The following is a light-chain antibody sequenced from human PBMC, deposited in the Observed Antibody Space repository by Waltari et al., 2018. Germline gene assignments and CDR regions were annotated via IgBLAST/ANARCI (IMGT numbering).Light chain of an antibody. CDR3: QHYNIWPPGYT. J-gene: IGKJ2*01. V-gene: IGKV3-15*01. CDR1: QRVGSN. CDR2: SAT. Sequence: MVMTQSPATLSVSPGERATLSCRASQRVGSNVAWYQQKPGQAPRLPIYSATTRATVIPARFSGSGSGTEFTLTISSLQSEDFAVYYCQHYNIWPPGYTFGQGTKLEIK.